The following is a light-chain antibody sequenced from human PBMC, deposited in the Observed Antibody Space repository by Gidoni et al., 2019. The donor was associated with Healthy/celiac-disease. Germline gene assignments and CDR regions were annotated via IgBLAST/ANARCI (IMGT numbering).Light chain of an antibody. J-gene: IGKJ4*01. CDR3: QQYNNWPPLT. CDR1: QSVNSN. Sequence: EIVMTQSPATLSVSPGESATLSCRASQSVNSNLAWYQQKPGQAPRLLIYGASTRATGIPARFSGSGSGTEFTLTISSLQSEDFAVYYCQQYNNWPPLTFGGGTKVEIK. CDR2: GAS. V-gene: IGKV3-15*01.